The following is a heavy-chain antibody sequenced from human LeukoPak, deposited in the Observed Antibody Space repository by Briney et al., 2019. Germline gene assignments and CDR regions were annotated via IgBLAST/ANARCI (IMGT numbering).Heavy chain of an antibody. J-gene: IGHJ3*02. V-gene: IGHV3-48*01. CDR2: ISSSRSTI. Sequence: GGSLRLSCAASGFTFSSYSMNWVRQAPGKGLEWVSYISSSRSTIYYADSVKGRFTISRDNAKNSLYLQMNSLRAEDTAVYYCARGNGYNLDAFDIWGQGTMVTVSS. D-gene: IGHD5-24*01. CDR3: ARGNGYNLDAFDI. CDR1: GFTFSSYS.